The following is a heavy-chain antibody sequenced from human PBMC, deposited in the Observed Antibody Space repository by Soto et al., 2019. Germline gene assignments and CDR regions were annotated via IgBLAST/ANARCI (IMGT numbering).Heavy chain of an antibody. Sequence: EVQLLESGGGLVQPGGSLRLSCAASGFTFSSYAMNWVRQAPGKGLEWVSVISGSGDSTYYADSVKGRFTISRDNSKNRRYRQMNGRRGEGTAVDYCARRASGWFFDYWGQGTLVTVSS. J-gene: IGHJ4*02. V-gene: IGHV3-23*01. CDR2: ISGSGDST. CDR3: ARRASGWFFDY. CDR1: GFTFSSYA. D-gene: IGHD6-19*01.